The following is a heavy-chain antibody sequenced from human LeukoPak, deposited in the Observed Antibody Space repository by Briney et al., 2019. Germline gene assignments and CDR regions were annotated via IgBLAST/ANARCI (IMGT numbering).Heavy chain of an antibody. D-gene: IGHD1-26*01. CDR2: INGWSRYI. CDR1: GLTFSTSN. V-gene: IGHV3-21*01. Sequence: GGSLRLSCAASGLTFSTSNMNWVRQTPGKGLEWVSSINGWSRYIYYADSVTGRFTISRDNANNSLYLQMNNLRPEDTAVYYCATSPSPVWEILGGMVEYFQHWGLGTLVSVSS. J-gene: IGHJ1*01. CDR3: ATSPSPVWEILGGMVEYFQH.